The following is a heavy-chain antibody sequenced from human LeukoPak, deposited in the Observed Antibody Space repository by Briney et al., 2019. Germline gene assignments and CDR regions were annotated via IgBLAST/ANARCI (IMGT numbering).Heavy chain of an antibody. CDR1: GFTLSNYV. CDR2: ISGSGDST. D-gene: IGHD3-22*01. Sequence: GGSLRLSCAASGFTLSNYVMSWVRQGPGKGLEWVSAISGSGDSTYYADSVKGRFTISRDNSRNTLYLQMNSLRAEDTAVYYCAPGYYYDSSGYGYWGQGTLVTVSS. CDR3: APGYYYDSSGYGY. J-gene: IGHJ4*02. V-gene: IGHV3-23*01.